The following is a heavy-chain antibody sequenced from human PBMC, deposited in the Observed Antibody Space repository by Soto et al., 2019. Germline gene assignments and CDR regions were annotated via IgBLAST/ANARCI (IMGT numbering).Heavy chain of an antibody. D-gene: IGHD2-21*02. V-gene: IGHV4-39*01. CDR1: GDSIKNTNYH. CDR3: FGVMAATLDY. CDR2: LYYRGAT. Sequence: PSETLSLTCSVSGDSIKNTNYHWGWIRQPPGKRLEWIGTLYYRGATDYNPSLKTRVTISVDASKNQLSLNLSSVSAADTAVYYCFGVMAATLDYWGQGTLVTVS. J-gene: IGHJ4*01.